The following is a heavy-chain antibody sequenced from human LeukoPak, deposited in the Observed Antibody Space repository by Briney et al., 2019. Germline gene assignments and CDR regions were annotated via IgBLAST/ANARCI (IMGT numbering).Heavy chain of an antibody. D-gene: IGHD6-25*01. CDR3: ARRDSSSGWSFDY. Sequence: SETLPLTCTVSGGSISNYHWSWIRQPAGKGLEWIGQIHTSGSTNYNPPLQSRVTMSIDTTEDQVSLTIRSVTAADTAFYYCARRDSSSGWSFDYWGQGTLVTVSS. V-gene: IGHV4-4*07. J-gene: IGHJ4*02. CDR1: GGSISNYH. CDR2: IHTSGST.